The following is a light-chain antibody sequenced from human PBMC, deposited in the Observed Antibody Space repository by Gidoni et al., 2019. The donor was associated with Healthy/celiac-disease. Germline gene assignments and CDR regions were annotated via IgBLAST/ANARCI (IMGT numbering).Light chain of an antibody. J-gene: IGKJ4*01. V-gene: IGKV3-11*01. CDR3: QQRSNWPPT. Sequence: DIVLTQSPATLSLSPGERATLSCRASQSVSSYLAWYQQKPGQAPRLLIYGAHNRATGITARFIGSRSGTDFTLTISSLEPVDFSVYYCQQRSNWPPTFXGXTKVXIK. CDR1: QSVSSY. CDR2: GAH.